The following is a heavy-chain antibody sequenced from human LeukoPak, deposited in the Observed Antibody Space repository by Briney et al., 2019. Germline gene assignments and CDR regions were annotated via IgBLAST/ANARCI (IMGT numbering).Heavy chain of an antibody. D-gene: IGHD6-13*01. CDR3: ARGTIAAAGYYYFDY. Sequence: GGSLRLSCAVSGFTLSSYWMSWVRQAAGKGLQGVANIKQDGSEKCSVDSVKGRFTISRDNAKNSLYLQMNSLRAEDTAVYYCARGTIAAAGYYYFDYWGQGTQVTVSS. CDR2: IKQDGSEK. CDR1: GFTLSSYW. V-gene: IGHV3-7*04. J-gene: IGHJ4*02.